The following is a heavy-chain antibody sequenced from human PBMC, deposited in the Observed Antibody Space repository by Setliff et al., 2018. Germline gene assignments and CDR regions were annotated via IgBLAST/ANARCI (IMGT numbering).Heavy chain of an antibody. CDR3: ARLPNYVWGSPVDY. CDR1: GASITDINYY. CDR2: IFYSGRT. Sequence: PSETLSLTCTVSGASITDINYYWGLIRQPPGKGLEWIGSIFYSGRTFYNPSLKSRVIISVDTSKNQFSLTLSSVTAADTAVYYCARLPNYVWGSPVDYWGQGTLVTVSS. J-gene: IGHJ4*02. V-gene: IGHV4-39*01. D-gene: IGHD3-16*01.